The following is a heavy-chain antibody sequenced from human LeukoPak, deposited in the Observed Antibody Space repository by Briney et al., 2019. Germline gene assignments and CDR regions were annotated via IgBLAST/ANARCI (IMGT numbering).Heavy chain of an antibody. CDR3: ARDPGGYGSGSYYYFDY. V-gene: IGHV4-59*01. D-gene: IGHD3-10*01. CDR1: GGSISSYY. J-gene: IGHJ4*02. Sequence: SETLSLTCTVSGGSISSYYWSWIRQPPGKGLEWIGYIYYSGSTNYNPSLKSRVTISVDTSKNQSSLKLNSVTAADTAVYYCARDPGGYGSGSYYYFDYWGQGTLVTVSS. CDR2: IYYSGST.